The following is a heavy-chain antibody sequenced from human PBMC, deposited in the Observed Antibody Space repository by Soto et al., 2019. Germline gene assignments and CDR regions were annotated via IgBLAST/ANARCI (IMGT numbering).Heavy chain of an antibody. V-gene: IGHV4-39*01. CDR2: IDYSGTA. CDR3: ARTTGRHLDF. Sequence: SETLSLTAIVFLASFSVVMSSWGWVRQPPGKGLEWIGNIDYSGTAYFNPSLGTRVTFPVDTSKNQFSLTLYSVTAADTAVYYCARTTGRHLDFWGQGIMVTVYS. D-gene: IGHD4-4*01. J-gene: IGHJ4*02. CDR1: LASFSVVMSS.